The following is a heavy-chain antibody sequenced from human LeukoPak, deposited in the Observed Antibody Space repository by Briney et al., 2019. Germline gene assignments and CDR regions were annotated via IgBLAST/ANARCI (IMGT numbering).Heavy chain of an antibody. D-gene: IGHD4-17*01. CDR2: IMPLFGTA. CDR3: ARDVHGDYGSGWFDP. CDR1: GGTFNNSA. V-gene: IGHV1-69*05. J-gene: IGHJ5*02. Sequence: SVKVSCKTSGGTFNNSAISRVRQAPGQGREWLGGIMPLFGTAGYAQKFQGRVTITKAESTRTVYLELTSLTSDDTAVYYCARDVHGDYGSGWFDPGGQGTLVSVSS.